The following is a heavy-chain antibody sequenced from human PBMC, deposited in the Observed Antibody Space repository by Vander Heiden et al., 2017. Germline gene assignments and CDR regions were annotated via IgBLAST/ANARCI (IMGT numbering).Heavy chain of an antibody. J-gene: IGHJ6*02. V-gene: IGHV3-30*01. CDR3: ARDNVAIAAADHYYYYGMDV. Sequence: QVQRVESGGGVVQPGWYLRRSCAASGFTFCSYAMHGVRQAPGKGLEWVAVISYDGSNKYYADSVKGRFTISRDNSKNTLYLQMNSLRAEDTAVYYCARDNVAIAAADHYYYYGMDVWGQGTTVTVSS. D-gene: IGHD6-13*01. CDR1: GFTFCSYA. CDR2: ISYDGSNK.